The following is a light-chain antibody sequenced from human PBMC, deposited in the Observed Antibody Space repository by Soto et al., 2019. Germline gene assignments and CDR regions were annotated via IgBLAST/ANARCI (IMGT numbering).Light chain of an antibody. CDR2: DVS. V-gene: IGLV2-14*01. CDR1: SSDVGGYNY. Sequence: QSALTQPASVSGSPGQSITISCTGTSSDVGGYNYVSWHQQHPGKAPKLMIYDVSNRPSGVSNRFSGSKSGNTASLTISRLQAEDEADYYCSSYTSSSTYVVFGGGTKRTVL. J-gene: IGLJ2*01. CDR3: SSYTSSSTYVV.